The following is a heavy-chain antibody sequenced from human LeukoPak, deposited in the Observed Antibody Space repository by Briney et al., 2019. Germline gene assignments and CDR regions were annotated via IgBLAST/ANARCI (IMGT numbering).Heavy chain of an antibody. D-gene: IGHD1-1*01. Sequence: SETLSLTCTVSGGSISSSSYYWGWIRQPPGNGLEWIGSIYYSGSTYYNPSLKSRVTISVDTSKNQFSLKLSSVTAADTAVYYCARGTTQGLRLDYWGQGALVTVSS. CDR2: IYYSGST. CDR3: ARGTTQGLRLDY. CDR1: GGSISSSSYY. V-gene: IGHV4-39*07. J-gene: IGHJ4*02.